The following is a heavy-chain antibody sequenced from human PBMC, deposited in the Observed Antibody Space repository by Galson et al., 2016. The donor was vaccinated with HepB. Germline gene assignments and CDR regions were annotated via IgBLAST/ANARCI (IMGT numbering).Heavy chain of an antibody. D-gene: IGHD6-19*01. Sequence: SVKVSCKASGYTFTDYYMHWVRQAPGQGLEWMGWINPNSDGTKYAQKFQDWVTMTRDTSINTAYMELSRLRSDDTAVYYCARGGRSAWYWPDYWGQGTLVTVSS. CDR3: ARGGRSAWYWPDY. CDR1: GYTFTDYY. V-gene: IGHV1-2*04. J-gene: IGHJ4*02. CDR2: INPNSDGT.